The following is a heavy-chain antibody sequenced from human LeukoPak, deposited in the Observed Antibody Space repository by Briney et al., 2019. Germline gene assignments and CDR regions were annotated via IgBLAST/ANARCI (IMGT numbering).Heavy chain of an antibody. J-gene: IGHJ6*02. Sequence: SETLSLTCAVYGGSFSGYYWSWIRQPPGKGLEWIGEINHSGSTNYNPSLKSRVTISVDTSKNQFSLKLSSVTAADTAVYYCARAYGYGDYGLGRSYYYYGMDVWGQGTTVTVSS. CDR3: ARAYGYGDYGLGRSYYYYGMDV. CDR1: GGSFSGYY. V-gene: IGHV4-34*01. CDR2: INHSGST. D-gene: IGHD4-17*01.